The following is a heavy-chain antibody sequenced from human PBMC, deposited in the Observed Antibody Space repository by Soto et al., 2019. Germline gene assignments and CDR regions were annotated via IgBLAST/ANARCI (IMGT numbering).Heavy chain of an antibody. J-gene: IGHJ4*02. Sequence: EVQLVESGGGLVQPGGSLRLSCAASGFTFSSYWMSWVRQAPGKGLEWVANIKQDGSEKYYVDSVKGRFTISRDNAKNALYLQMNSLRAEDTAVYYCARGTLYGAFDYWGQGTLVTVSS. CDR2: IKQDGSEK. CDR3: ARGTLYGAFDY. V-gene: IGHV3-7*01. CDR1: GFTFSSYW. D-gene: IGHD4-17*01.